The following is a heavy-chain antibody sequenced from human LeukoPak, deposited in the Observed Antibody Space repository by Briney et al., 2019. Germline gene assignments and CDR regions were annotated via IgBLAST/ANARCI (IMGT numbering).Heavy chain of an antibody. V-gene: IGHV1-18*01. CDR2: ISGSSENT. CDR3: ARVGRTKVATMAY. J-gene: IGHJ4*02. D-gene: IGHD5-12*01. CDR1: GYTFTNYG. Sequence: ASVKVSFTASGYTFTNYGISWVRQAPGQGLEWMGWISGSSENTDSAQKFQGRVTMTTDTSTSTAYMELRNLRSDDTATYYCARVGRTKVATMAYWGQGTLVTVSS.